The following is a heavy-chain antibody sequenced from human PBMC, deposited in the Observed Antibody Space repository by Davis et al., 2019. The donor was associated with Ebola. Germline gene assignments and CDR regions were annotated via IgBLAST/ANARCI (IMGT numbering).Heavy chain of an antibody. CDR2: IIPIFGTA. Sequence: SSVKVSCKASGGTFSSYAISWVRQAPGQGLEWMGGIIPIFGTANYAQKFQGRVTITADKSTSTAYMELSSLRSEDTAVYYCARVLCRYCSGGSCYQCAFDIWGQGTMVTVSS. V-gene: IGHV1-69*06. CDR3: ARVLCRYCSGGSCYQCAFDI. D-gene: IGHD2-15*01. J-gene: IGHJ3*02. CDR1: GGTFSSYA.